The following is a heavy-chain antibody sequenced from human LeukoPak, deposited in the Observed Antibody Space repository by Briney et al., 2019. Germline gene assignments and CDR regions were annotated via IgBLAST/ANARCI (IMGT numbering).Heavy chain of an antibody. CDR1: GFIFRTYA. D-gene: IGHD4-11*01. CDR3: AKDLNYGFDY. Sequence: GGSLRLSCAASGFIFRTYAMSWVRQAPGKGLEWVSALSGSGDKTFYADSVKGRFTISRDNSKNTLYLQMNSLRAEDTAVYYCAKDLNYGFDYWGQGTLVAVSS. CDR2: LSGSGDKT. J-gene: IGHJ4*02. V-gene: IGHV3-23*01.